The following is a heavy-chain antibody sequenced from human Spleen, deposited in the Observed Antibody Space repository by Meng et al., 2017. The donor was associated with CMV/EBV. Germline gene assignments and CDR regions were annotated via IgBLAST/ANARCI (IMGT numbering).Heavy chain of an antibody. CDR2: IDPNSGGT. CDR3: ARIMVRGILIS. D-gene: IGHD3-10*01. J-gene: IGHJ5*02. V-gene: IGHV1-2*06. Sequence: SCKGSGYAFPRYYIHWVRQAPGQGLEWMGRIDPNSGGTKYAQRFQGRVTMTRDTSISTAYMELSRLRSDDTAVYYCARIMVRGILISWGQGTLVTVSS. CDR1: GYAFPRYY.